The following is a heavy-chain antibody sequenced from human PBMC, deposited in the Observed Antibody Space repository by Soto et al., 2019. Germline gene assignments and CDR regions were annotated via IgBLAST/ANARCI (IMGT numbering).Heavy chain of an antibody. Sequence: DVHLLESGGGLVQPGGSLRLSCAASGFMFSAYAMHWVRQAPGQGLEWVSSMSGTSADTYYADSVKGRFTASRDSSKDTLYLQLNSLRAEDTALYFCAREDGGGAFDYWGQGTLVIVSS. CDR3: AREDGGGAFDY. V-gene: IGHV3-23*01. J-gene: IGHJ4*02. D-gene: IGHD2-15*01. CDR1: GFMFSAYA. CDR2: MSGTSADT.